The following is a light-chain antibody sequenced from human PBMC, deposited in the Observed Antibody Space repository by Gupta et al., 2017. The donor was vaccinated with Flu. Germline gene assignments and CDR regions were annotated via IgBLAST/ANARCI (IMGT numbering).Light chain of an antibody. Sequence: VTISWTGTSSDVGGYNYVCWDHQHPAKTHKLMVYDVSRRSSVVPDRFSDSKSGNTASLTISGLEVEEEADYYGCSDAGSDNYVFGTGTKVTVL. J-gene: IGLJ1*01. CDR3: CSDAGSDNYV. CDR1: SSDVGGYNY. V-gene: IGLV2-11*01. CDR2: DVS.